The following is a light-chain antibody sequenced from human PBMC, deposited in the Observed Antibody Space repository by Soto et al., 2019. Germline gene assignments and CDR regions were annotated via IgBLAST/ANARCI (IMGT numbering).Light chain of an antibody. CDR1: SGHNTYA. V-gene: IGLV4-69*01. CDR3: QTWVTGTVV. J-gene: IGLJ2*01. CDR2: LNSDGSH. Sequence: QAVVTQAPSASASLGASVTFACTLSSGHNTYAIAWHQQQPEKGPRYLMRLNSDGSHFKGDGIPDRFSGSSSGAERYLNSSSLQSDDEADYFCQTWVTGTVVFGGGTKVTVL.